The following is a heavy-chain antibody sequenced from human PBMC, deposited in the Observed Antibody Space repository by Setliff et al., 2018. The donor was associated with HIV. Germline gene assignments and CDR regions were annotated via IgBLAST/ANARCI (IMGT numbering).Heavy chain of an antibody. CDR3: AREGSLTSDLAWGY. CDR2: ISAYNGNT. Sequence: ASVKVSCKASGYTLTSYGINWVRQAPGQGLEWMGWISAYNGNTNYAQKLQGRVTMTRDTSIGTAYMELSRLRSDDTAVYYCAREGSLTSDLAWGYWGQGTLVTVSS. CDR1: GYTLTSYG. V-gene: IGHV1-18*01. J-gene: IGHJ4*02. D-gene: IGHD1-26*01.